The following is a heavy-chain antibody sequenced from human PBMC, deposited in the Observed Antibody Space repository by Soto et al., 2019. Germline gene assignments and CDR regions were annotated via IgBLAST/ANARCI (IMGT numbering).Heavy chain of an antibody. Sequence: PSETLSLTCTVSGESISSGGHYWSWVRQSPGEGLEWIGFIYYSGNTYYNPSLKSRVSMSVDTTSNQFSLKQNSVTAADTAVYYCARDAAYCNSVSCFPYNMDVWGQGTTVTVSS. CDR3: ARDAAYCNSVSCFPYNMDV. CDR2: IYYSGNT. J-gene: IGHJ6*02. V-gene: IGHV4-30-4*01. CDR1: GESISSGGHY. D-gene: IGHD2-15*01.